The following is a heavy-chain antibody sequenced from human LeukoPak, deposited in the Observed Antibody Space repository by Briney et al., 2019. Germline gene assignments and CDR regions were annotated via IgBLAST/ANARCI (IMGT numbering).Heavy chain of an antibody. CDR1: GFTFSSYA. J-gene: IGHJ4*02. D-gene: IGHD5-24*01. Sequence: PGGSLRLSCAASGFTFSSYAMTWVRQAPGKGLEWVSGISGRGASTYYADSVKGRSTISRDNAKNSLYLQMNSLRAEDTALYYCAKDKWEDVEIATFDYWGQGTPVTVSS. CDR2: ISGRGAST. CDR3: AKDKWEDVEIATFDY. V-gene: IGHV3-23*01.